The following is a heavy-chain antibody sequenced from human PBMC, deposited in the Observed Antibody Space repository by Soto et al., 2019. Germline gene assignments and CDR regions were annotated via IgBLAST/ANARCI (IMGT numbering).Heavy chain of an antibody. V-gene: IGHV1-69*12. CDR1: GGTFSSYA. J-gene: IGHJ2*01. Sequence: QVQLVQSGAEVKKPGSSVKVSCKASGGTFSSYAISWVRQAPGQGLEWMGGIIPIFGTANYAQKFQGRVTITADESTSTASMELSSLSSEDTAVYYCARIHCGGDCPYWYFDLWGRGTLVTVSS. CDR2: IIPIFGTA. D-gene: IGHD2-21*02. CDR3: ARIHCGGDCPYWYFDL.